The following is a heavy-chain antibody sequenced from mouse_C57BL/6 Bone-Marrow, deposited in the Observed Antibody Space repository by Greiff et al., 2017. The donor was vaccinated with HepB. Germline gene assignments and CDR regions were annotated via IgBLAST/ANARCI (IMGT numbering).Heavy chain of an antibody. Sequence: QVQLQQSGAELVKPGASVKMSCKASGYTFNSYWITWVKQRPGQGLEWIGDIYPGSGSTNYNEKFKSKATLPLYTSSSTAYMQLSRLTSEDSAVYYCARENYYGSSLWYFGVWGTGTTVTVSS. CDR3: ARENYYGSSLWYFGV. D-gene: IGHD1-1*01. V-gene: IGHV1-55*01. CDR1: GYTFNSYW. J-gene: IGHJ1*03. CDR2: IYPGSGST.